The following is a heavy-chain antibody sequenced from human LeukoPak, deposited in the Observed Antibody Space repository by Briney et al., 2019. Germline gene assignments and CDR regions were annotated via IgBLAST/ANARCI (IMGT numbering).Heavy chain of an antibody. Sequence: GGSLRLSCAASGFTFSSYWMHWVRHTPGKGLVWVSRIKGDGSSTSYADSVKGRFTISRDNAKNTLYLQMRSLRADDTAVYYCAKDRQAVRDAFDIWGQGTTVSVSS. V-gene: IGHV3-74*01. D-gene: IGHD6-19*01. CDR1: GFTFSSYW. CDR2: IKGDGSST. CDR3: AKDRQAVRDAFDI. J-gene: IGHJ3*02.